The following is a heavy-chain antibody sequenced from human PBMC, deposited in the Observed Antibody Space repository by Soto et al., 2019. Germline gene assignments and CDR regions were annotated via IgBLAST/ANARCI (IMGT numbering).Heavy chain of an antibody. V-gene: IGHV3-15*01. Sequence: GGSLRLSCAASGFTFSNAWMSWVRQAPGKGLEWVGRIKSKTDGGTTDYAAPVKGRFTISRDDSKNTLYLQMNSLKTEDPAVYYCATDCSGGSCAYYYYYGIDVWGQGTTVTVSS. CDR3: ATDCSGGSCAYYYYYGIDV. CDR1: GFTFSNAW. J-gene: IGHJ6*02. D-gene: IGHD2-15*01. CDR2: IKSKTDGGTT.